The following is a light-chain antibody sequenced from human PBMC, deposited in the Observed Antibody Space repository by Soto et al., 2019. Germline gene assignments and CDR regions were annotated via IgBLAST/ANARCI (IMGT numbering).Light chain of an antibody. CDR1: QSISSY. Sequence: DIQMTQSPSSLSASVGDRVTITCRASQSISSYLTWYQQKPGKVPKLLIYAASSLHSGVPSRFSGSGSGTDFTLTISSLQPEDFATYYCQQSYSTPRTFGQGTKVDI. V-gene: IGKV1-39*01. CDR2: AAS. J-gene: IGKJ1*01. CDR3: QQSYSTPRT.